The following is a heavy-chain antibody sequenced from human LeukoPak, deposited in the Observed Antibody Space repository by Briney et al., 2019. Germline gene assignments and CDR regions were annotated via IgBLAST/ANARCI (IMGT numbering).Heavy chain of an antibody. CDR3: ARARLSRVWGSFRTDYYMDV. V-gene: IGHV3-7*01. Sequence: GGSLRLSCAASGFTFSDYWMNWVRQAPGKGLEWVANIKEDGSEKYYVDSVKGRFTISRDNAKNSLHLQMNSLRAEDTAVYYCARARLSRVWGSFRTDYYMDVWGRGTTVTVSS. D-gene: IGHD3-16*01. CDR1: GFTFSDYW. J-gene: IGHJ6*03. CDR2: IKEDGSEK.